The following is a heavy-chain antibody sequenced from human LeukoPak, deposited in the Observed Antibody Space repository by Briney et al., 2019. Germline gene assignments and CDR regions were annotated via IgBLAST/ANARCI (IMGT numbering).Heavy chain of an antibody. CDR2: ISSSSSTI. D-gene: IGHD3-10*01. J-gene: IGHJ6*03. CDR1: GFTFSSYS. Sequence: TGGSLRLSCAASGFTFSSYSMNWVRQAPGKGLEWVSYISSSSSTIYYTDSVRGRFTISRDKSKNTLYLQMNSLRAEDTAVYYCAKGRGFGELSYYYYMDVWGKGTTVTVSS. CDR3: AKGRGFGELSYYYYMDV. V-gene: IGHV3-48*01.